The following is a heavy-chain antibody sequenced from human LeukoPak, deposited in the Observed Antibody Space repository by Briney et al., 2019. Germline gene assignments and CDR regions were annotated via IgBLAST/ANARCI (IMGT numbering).Heavy chain of an antibody. J-gene: IGHJ4*02. CDR3: ARDQCDSCYYFDY. V-gene: IGHV3-66*01. Sequence: PGGSLRLSCAASGFTVNSNYMSWVRQAPGKGLEWVSLIYSGGSTYYADSVKGGFTISRDNSKNTLYLQMNSLRAEDTAVYYCARDQCDSCYYFDYWGQGTLVTVSS. CDR1: GFTVNSNY. CDR2: IYSGGST. D-gene: IGHD2-15*01.